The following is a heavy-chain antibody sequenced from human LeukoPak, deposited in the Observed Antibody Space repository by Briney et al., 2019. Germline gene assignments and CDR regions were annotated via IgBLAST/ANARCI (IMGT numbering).Heavy chain of an antibody. CDR3: AKAVRDSSGYDY. CDR1: GFTFSSYA. Sequence: GGSLRLFCAASGFTFSSYAMSWVRQAPGKGLEWVSAISGSGGSTYYADSVKGRFTISRDNSKNTLYLQMNSLRAEDTAVYYCAKAVRDSSGYDYWGQGTLVTVSS. D-gene: IGHD6-19*01. J-gene: IGHJ4*02. V-gene: IGHV3-23*01. CDR2: ISGSGGST.